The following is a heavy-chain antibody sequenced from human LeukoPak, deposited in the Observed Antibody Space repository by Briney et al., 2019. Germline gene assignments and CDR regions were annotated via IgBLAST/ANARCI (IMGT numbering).Heavy chain of an antibody. J-gene: IGHJ4*02. CDR3: ARHYGLVGASPTIDY. CDR1: GGSISSGSYY. Sequence: SQTLSLTCTVSGGSISSGSYYWSWIRQPAGKGLEWIGRIYTSGSTNYNPSLKSRVTISVDTSKNQFSLKLSSVTAADTAVYYCARHYGLVGASPTIDYWGQGTLVTVSS. CDR2: IYTSGST. V-gene: IGHV4-61*02. D-gene: IGHD1-26*01.